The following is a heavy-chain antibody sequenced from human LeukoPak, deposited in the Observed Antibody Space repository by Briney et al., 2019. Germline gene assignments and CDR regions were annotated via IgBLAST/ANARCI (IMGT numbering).Heavy chain of an antibody. CDR3: ARGRNDSSGYSLDY. D-gene: IGHD3-22*01. Sequence: PSETLSLTCAVYGGSFSGYYWSWIRQPPGKGLEWIGEINHSGSTNYNPSLKSRVTISVDTSKNQFSLKLSSVTAADTAVYYCARGRNDSSGYSLDYWGQGTLVTVSS. V-gene: IGHV4-34*01. CDR2: INHSGST. CDR1: GGSFSGYY. J-gene: IGHJ4*02.